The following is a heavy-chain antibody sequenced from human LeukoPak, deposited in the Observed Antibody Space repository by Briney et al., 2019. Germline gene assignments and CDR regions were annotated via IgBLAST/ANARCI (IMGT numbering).Heavy chain of an antibody. CDR2: ISESGGST. CDR1: GITLSNYA. V-gene: IGHV3-23*01. CDR3: AKRGIVIRGVLVIGFHKEAYYFDY. D-gene: IGHD3-10*01. Sequence: SGGSLRLSCVVSGITLSNYAMSWVRQAPGKGLEWVSGISESGGSTKYADSVKGRLTISRDNSLNTVYLQMSSLRAEDTAVYFCAKRGIVIRGVLVIGFHKEAYYFDYWGQGTLVTVSS. J-gene: IGHJ4*02.